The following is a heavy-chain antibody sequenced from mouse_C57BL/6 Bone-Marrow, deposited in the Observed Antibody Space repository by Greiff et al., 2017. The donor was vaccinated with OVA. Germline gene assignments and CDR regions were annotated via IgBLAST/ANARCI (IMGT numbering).Heavy chain of an antibody. Sequence: QVQLQQSGAELVRPGTSVKVSCKASGYAFTNYLIEWVKQRPGQGLEWIGVINPGSGGTNYNEKFKGKATLTADKSTSTAYMQLSSLTSEDSAVYFCALNWDFDDWGQGTTLTVSS. CDR3: ALNWDFDD. D-gene: IGHD4-1*01. J-gene: IGHJ2*01. CDR2: INPGSGGT. V-gene: IGHV1-54*01. CDR1: GYAFTNYL.